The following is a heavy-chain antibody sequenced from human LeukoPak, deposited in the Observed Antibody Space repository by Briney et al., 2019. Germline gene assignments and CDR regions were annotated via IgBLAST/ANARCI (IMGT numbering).Heavy chain of an antibody. V-gene: IGHV3-11*04. Sequence: PGGSLRLSCAASGFTFSDYYMNWIRQAPGKGLEWVSYISGSSGYIYYADSVKGRFTISRDNAKNSLYLQMNSLRAEDTAAYYCARAETTVTRPHWFDPWGQGTLVTVSS. CDR3: ARAETTVTRPHWFDP. CDR1: GFTFSDYY. D-gene: IGHD4-17*01. J-gene: IGHJ5*02. CDR2: ISGSSGYI.